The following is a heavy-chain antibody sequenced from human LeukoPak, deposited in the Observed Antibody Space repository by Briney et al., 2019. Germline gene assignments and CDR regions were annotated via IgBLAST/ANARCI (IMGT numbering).Heavy chain of an antibody. Sequence: PGGSLRLSCAASGFTLSNYSFHWVRQAPGKGLEWVTFISYDGSNKNYADSVKGRFTISRDNSKNTLYLQMNSLRAEDTAVYYCVRLVVVVAATHGVDYWGQGTLVTVSS. CDR3: VRLVVVVAATHGVDY. V-gene: IGHV3-30-3*01. CDR2: ISYDGSNK. D-gene: IGHD2-15*01. J-gene: IGHJ4*02. CDR1: GFTLSNYS.